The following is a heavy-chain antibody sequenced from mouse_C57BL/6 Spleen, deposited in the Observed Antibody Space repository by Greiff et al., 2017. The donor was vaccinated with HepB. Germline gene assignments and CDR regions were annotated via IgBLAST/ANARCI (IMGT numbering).Heavy chain of an antibody. CDR2: IWSGGST. Sequence: QVQLKQSGPGLVQPSQSLSITCTVSGFSLTSYGVHWVRQSPGKGLEWLRVIWSGGSTDYNAAFISRLSISKDNSKSQVFFKMNSLQADDTAIYYCARNSGYDGYYDYAMDYWGQGTSVTVSS. D-gene: IGHD2-3*01. J-gene: IGHJ4*01. CDR3: ARNSGYDGYYDYAMDY. CDR1: GFSLTSYG. V-gene: IGHV2-2*01.